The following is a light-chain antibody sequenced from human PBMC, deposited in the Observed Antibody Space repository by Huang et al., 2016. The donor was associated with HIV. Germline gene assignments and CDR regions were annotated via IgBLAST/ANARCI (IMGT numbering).Light chain of an antibody. CDR3: QQYESYPYT. CDR1: QDINNY. CDR2: GAS. Sequence: DIQMTQSPSSLSTSIGDRVTITCQTSQDINNYINWYQQKPGKSPKLLIYGASNLQSGVPSRFSGGGSGTHFPLTINSLQPDDVATYYCQQYESYPYTFGQGTKLEIK. J-gene: IGKJ2*01. V-gene: IGKV1-33*01.